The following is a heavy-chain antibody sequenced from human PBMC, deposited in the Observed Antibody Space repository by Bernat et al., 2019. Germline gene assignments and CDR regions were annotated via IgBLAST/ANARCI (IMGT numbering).Heavy chain of an antibody. D-gene: IGHD3-22*01. V-gene: IGHV3-33*01. CDR1: GFTFSSYG. CDR3: ARTGTSSGYYYIDY. J-gene: IGHJ4*02. CDR2: IWYDGSNK. Sequence: QVQLVESGGGVVQPGRSLRLSCAASGFTFSSYGMHWVRQAPGKGLEWVAVIWYDGSNKYYADSVKGRFTISRDNSKNTLYLQMNSLRAEDTAVYYCARTGTSSGYYYIDYWGQGTLVTVSS.